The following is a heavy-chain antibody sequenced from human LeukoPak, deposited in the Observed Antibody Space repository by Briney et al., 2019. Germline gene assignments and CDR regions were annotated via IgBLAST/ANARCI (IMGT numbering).Heavy chain of an antibody. CDR1: GGSISSSSYY. V-gene: IGHV4-39*07. CDR3: ARDKSSSWYYAVVGGAGPFDY. CDR2: IYYSGST. D-gene: IGHD6-13*01. Sequence: PSETLSLTCTVSGGSISSSSYYWGWIRQPPGKGLEWIGRIYYSGSTYYNPSLKSRVTISVDTSKNQFSLKLSSVTAADTAVYYCARDKSSSWYYAVVGGAGPFDYWGQGTLVTVSS. J-gene: IGHJ4*02.